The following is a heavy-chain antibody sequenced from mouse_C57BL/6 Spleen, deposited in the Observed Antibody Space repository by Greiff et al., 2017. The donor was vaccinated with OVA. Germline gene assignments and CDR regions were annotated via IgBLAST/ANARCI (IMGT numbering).Heavy chain of an antibody. CDR2: IRLKSDNYAT. V-gene: IGHV6-3*01. J-gene: IGHJ2*01. CDR1: GFTFSNYW. D-gene: IGHD4-1*01. Sequence: EVKVEESGGGLVQPGGSMKLSCVASGFTFSNYWMNWVRQSPEKGLEWVAQIRLKSDNYATDDAESVNGSVTIARDDSKSTVYPQITIITAEATVIYYATAANCDVRFDYWGQGTTLTVSS. CDR3: TAANCDVRFDY.